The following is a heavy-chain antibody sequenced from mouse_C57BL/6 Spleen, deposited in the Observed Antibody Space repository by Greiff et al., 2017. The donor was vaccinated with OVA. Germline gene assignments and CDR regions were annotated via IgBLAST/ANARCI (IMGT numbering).Heavy chain of an antibody. Sequence: QVQLQQSGPELVKPGASVKISCKASGYAFSSSWMNWVKQRPGKGLEWIGRIYPGDGDTNYNGKFKGKATLTADKSSSTAYMQLSSLTSEDSAVYFCARSYDDDGYFDVWGTGTTVTVSS. CDR1: GYAFSSSW. CDR2: IYPGDGDT. V-gene: IGHV1-82*01. CDR3: ARSYDDDGYFDV. J-gene: IGHJ1*03. D-gene: IGHD2-4*01.